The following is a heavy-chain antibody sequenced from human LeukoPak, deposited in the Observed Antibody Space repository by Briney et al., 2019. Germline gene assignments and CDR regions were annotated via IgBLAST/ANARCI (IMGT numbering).Heavy chain of an antibody. CDR1: GFTFSSYW. CDR3: ARVLPNSGRYFDY. CDR2: IFSDAGST. Sequence: GGSLRLSCAASGFTFSSYWMHWVRQAPGKGLVWVSRIFSDAGSTNYADSVKGRFTISRDNVKNTLYLQMNSLRADDTAVYYCARVLPNSGRYFDYWGQGTLVTVSS. D-gene: IGHD6-19*01. V-gene: IGHV3-74*01. J-gene: IGHJ4*02.